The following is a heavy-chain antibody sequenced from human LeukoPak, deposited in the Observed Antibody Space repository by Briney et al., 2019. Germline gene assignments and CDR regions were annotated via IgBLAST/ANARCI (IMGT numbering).Heavy chain of an antibody. CDR2: ISGSGGST. Sequence: PGGSLRLSCAASGFTFSSYAMSWVRQAPGKGLEWVSAISGSGGSTYYADSVKGRFTISRDNAKNSLYLQMNSLRAEDTAVYYCARAIAARYAFDYWGKGTLVTVSS. V-gene: IGHV3-23*01. CDR3: ARAIAARYAFDY. CDR1: GFTFSSYA. D-gene: IGHD6-6*01. J-gene: IGHJ4*02.